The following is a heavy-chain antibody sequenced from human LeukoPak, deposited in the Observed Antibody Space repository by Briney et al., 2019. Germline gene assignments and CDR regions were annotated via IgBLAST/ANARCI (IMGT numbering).Heavy chain of an antibody. Sequence: GGSLRLSCAASGFTFSNYGMHWVRQAPGKGLEWVAFIQYSGNTKNYAESVKGRFTISRDNSRNTLYLQMNSLRSEDTALYYCAKDQWLVLNYWGQGTLVTVSS. CDR3: AKDQWLVLNY. J-gene: IGHJ4*02. CDR2: IQYSGNTK. V-gene: IGHV3-30*02. CDR1: GFTFSNYG. D-gene: IGHD6-19*01.